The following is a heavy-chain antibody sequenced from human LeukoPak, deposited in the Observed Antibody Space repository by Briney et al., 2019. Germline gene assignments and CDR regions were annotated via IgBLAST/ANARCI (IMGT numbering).Heavy chain of an antibody. V-gene: IGHV4-4*02. D-gene: IGHD1-26*01. Sequence: SETLSLTCTVSGGSISNNNWWSWVRQSPEKGLEWIGEIYHTGSTNYNPSLKSRVTISIDTSTNQFSLKLSSVTAADTAFYYCARYIVSYSHDAFDIWGQGTMVTVSS. CDR3: ARYIVSYSHDAFDI. CDR1: GGSISNNNW. CDR2: IYHTGST. J-gene: IGHJ3*02.